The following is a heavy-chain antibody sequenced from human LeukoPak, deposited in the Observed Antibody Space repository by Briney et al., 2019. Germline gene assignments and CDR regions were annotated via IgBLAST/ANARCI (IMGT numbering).Heavy chain of an antibody. V-gene: IGHV1-24*01. J-gene: IGHJ3*02. Sequence: ASVKVSCKVSGYTLTELSMHWVRQAPGKGLEWMGGFDPEDGETIYAQKFQGRVTMTEDTSTDTAYMELSSLRSEDTAVYYCARWELLHDAFDIWGQGTMVTVSS. CDR1: GYTLTELS. D-gene: IGHD1-26*01. CDR2: FDPEDGET. CDR3: ARWELLHDAFDI.